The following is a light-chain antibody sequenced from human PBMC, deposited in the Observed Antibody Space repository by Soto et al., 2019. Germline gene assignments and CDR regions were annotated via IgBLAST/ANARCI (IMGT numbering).Light chain of an antibody. Sequence: QSALTQPASVSGSPGQSITISCTGTSSDVGGYNFVSWYQQHPGEAPKLMIYDVSNRPSGVSDRFSGSKSGNTASLTISGLQAEDEADYYCSSYARNRDVLFGGGTKLTVL. CDR1: SSDVGGYNF. V-gene: IGLV2-14*01. CDR3: SSYARNRDVL. CDR2: DVS. J-gene: IGLJ2*01.